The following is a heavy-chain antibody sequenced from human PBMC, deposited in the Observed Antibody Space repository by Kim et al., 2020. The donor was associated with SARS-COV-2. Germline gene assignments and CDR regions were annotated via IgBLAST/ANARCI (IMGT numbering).Heavy chain of an antibody. V-gene: IGHV1-2*02. CDR2: INPNSGGT. D-gene: IGHD3-10*01. CDR3: ARESITMVRGVNYYYYGMDV. J-gene: IGHJ6*02. CDR1: GYTFTGYY. Sequence: ASVKVSCKASGYTFTGYYMHWVRQAPGQGLEWMGWINPNSGGTNYAQKFQGRVTMTRDTSISTAYMELSRLRSDDTAVYYCARESITMVRGVNYYYYGMDVWGQGTTVTVSS.